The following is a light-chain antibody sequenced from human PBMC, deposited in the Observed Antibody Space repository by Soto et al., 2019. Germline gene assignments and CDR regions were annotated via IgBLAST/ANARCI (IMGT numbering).Light chain of an antibody. CDR1: QRISSS. CDR2: AAS. J-gene: IGKJ2*01. V-gene: IGKV1-39*01. CDR3: QQSYSIPYT. Sequence: DIQMTQSPSSLYASVGDRVTITCRASQRISSSLNWYQQKPGKAPKLLIYAASSLQSGVPSRFSGSVSGTDFTLTISSLQPEDFATYYCQQSYSIPYTFGQGTKLEIK.